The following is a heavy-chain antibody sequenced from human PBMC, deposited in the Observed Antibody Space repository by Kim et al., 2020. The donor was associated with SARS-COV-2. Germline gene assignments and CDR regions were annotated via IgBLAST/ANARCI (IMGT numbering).Heavy chain of an antibody. Sequence: SETLSLTCSVSGGSVNSFSYYWAWIRQSPAKGLEWIGTVHRSGTTFYNPSLKNRVTISADTSKNQFSLNLNSLTASDTAIYYCARRDTYTFDYWGQGTVVTVSA. V-gene: IGHV4-39*01. J-gene: IGHJ4*02. D-gene: IGHD5-18*01. CDR3: ARRDTYTFDY. CDR2: VHRSGTT. CDR1: GGSVNSFSYY.